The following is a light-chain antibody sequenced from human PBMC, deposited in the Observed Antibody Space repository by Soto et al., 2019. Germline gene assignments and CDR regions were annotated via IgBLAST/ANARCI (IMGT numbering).Light chain of an antibody. J-gene: IGKJ4*01. CDR1: QTVSSNF. CDR3: QQYGSSPLT. V-gene: IGKV3-20*01. Sequence: EIVLTQSPGTLSLSPGERATLSCRASQTVSSNFLAWFQQKPGQAPRFVIYAASSRATGIPDRFSGSGSGTDFTLTINRLEPEDFAVYYCQQYGSSPLTFGGGTKVEIK. CDR2: AAS.